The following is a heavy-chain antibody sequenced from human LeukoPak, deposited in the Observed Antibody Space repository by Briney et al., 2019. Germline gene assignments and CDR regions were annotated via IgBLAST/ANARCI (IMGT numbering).Heavy chain of an antibody. D-gene: IGHD2-15*01. J-gene: IGHJ5*02. Sequence: GGSLRLSCAASGFTFSSYSMNWVRQAPGKGLEWVSSISSSSSYIYYAGSVKGRFTISRDNAKNSLYLQMNSLRAEDTAVYYCARDGVVAATRWFDPWGQGTLVTVSS. CDR3: ARDGVVAATRWFDP. CDR1: GFTFSSYS. V-gene: IGHV3-21*01. CDR2: ISSSSSYI.